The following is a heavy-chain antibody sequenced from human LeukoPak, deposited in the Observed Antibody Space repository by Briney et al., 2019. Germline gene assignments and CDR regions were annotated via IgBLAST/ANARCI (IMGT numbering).Heavy chain of an antibody. CDR1: GFNLRSNW. CDR3: ARDLNWETY. J-gene: IGHJ4*02. D-gene: IGHD7-27*01. Sequence: GGSLRLSCIASGFNLRSNWMQWVRQVPGKGLEWVSRIDSDGGSINYADFVKDRFIISRDNAQNTLYLQMNNLRVEDTAVYYCARDLNWETYWGQGTLVSVSS. CDR2: IDSDGGSI. V-gene: IGHV3-74*01.